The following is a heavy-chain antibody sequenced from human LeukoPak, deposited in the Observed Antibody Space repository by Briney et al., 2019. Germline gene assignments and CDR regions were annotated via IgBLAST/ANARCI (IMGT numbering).Heavy chain of an antibody. V-gene: IGHV3-23*01. CDR1: GFTFSSYA. D-gene: IGHD2-15*01. CDR3: AKDGPSGGSWKDAFDI. Sequence: GGSLRLSCAASGFTFSSYAMSWVRQAPGKGLEWVSAISGSGGSTYYADSVKGRFTISRDNSKNTLYLHMNSLRAEDTAVYYCAKDGPSGGSWKDAFDIWGQGTMVTVSS. CDR2: ISGSGGST. J-gene: IGHJ3*02.